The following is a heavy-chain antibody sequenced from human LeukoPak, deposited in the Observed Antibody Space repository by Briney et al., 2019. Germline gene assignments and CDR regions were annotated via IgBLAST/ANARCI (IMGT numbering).Heavy chain of an antibody. D-gene: IGHD6-19*01. J-gene: IGHJ5*02. CDR1: GFTFNSYW. CDR3: ARGSGSGWPLDR. CDR2: IDDTGGTT. V-gene: IGHV3-23*01. Sequence: GGSLRLSCAASGFTFNSYWIHWVRQAPGKGLEWVSNIDDTGGTTYYAESVKGRITISRDNSKNTLSLQMNSLRAEDTAVYYCARGSGSGWPLDRWGQGTLVTVSS.